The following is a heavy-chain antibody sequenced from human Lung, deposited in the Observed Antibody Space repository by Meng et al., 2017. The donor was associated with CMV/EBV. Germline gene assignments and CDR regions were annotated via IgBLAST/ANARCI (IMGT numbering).Heavy chain of an antibody. J-gene: IGHJ4*02. CDR3: ARRRGGSGRDC. D-gene: IGHD3-10*01. CDR1: GGSISSKGYY. V-gene: IGHV4-39*01. Sequence: LQLQESGPGLVKPSETLSLTFTVSGGSISSKGYYWDWVPQPPGKGLEWIGAIYHSGSTSYNPSLQSRVTMFVDTSKNQFSLMLTSVTATDTAVYYCARRRGGSGRDCWGQGTLVTVSS. CDR2: IYHSGST.